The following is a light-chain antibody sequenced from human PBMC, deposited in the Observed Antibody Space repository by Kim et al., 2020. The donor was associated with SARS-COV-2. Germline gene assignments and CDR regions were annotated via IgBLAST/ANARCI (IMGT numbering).Light chain of an antibody. CDR2: DVS. CDR3: CSYAGSYTFVV. CDR1: SSDVGGYNY. V-gene: IGLV2-11*01. J-gene: IGLJ2*01. Sequence: QSALTQPRSVSGSPGQSVTISCTGTSSDVGGYNYVSWYQQHPGKAPKLMIYDVSKRPSGVPDRFSGSKSGNTASLTISGLQAEDEAGYYCCSYAGSYTFVVFGGGTQLTVL.